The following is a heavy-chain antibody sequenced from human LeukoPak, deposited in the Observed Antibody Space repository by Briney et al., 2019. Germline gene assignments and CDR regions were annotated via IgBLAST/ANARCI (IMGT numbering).Heavy chain of an antibody. CDR2: IDYSGST. Sequence: SETLSLTCTVSGGSVSSGSYYWSWIRQPPGKGLEWIGYIDYSGSTNYNPSLKSRVTISVDTSKNQFSLELSSVTAADTAVYYCARARVYSGTWSEFDYWGRGTLVTVFS. J-gene: IGHJ4*02. CDR3: ARARVYSGTWSEFDY. V-gene: IGHV4-61*01. D-gene: IGHD6-13*01. CDR1: GGSVSSGSYY.